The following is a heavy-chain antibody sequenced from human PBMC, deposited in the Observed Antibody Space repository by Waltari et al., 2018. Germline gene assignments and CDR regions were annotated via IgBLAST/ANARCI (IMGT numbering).Heavy chain of an antibody. J-gene: IGHJ5*02. CDR3: AREFSYYYDSSGYHNWFDP. D-gene: IGHD3-22*01. Sequence: QVQLQESGPGLVKPSETLSLTCTVSGGSISSYYWSWIRQPPGKGLEWIGYIYYSGSTRDNPSRKSRVTISVDTSKIQFSLKLSSVTAADTAVYYCAREFSYYYDSSGYHNWFDPWGQGTLVTVSS. CDR1: GGSISSYY. V-gene: IGHV4-59*01. CDR2: IYYSGST.